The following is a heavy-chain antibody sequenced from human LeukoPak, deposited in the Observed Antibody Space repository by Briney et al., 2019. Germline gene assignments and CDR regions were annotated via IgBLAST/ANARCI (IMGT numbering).Heavy chain of an antibody. V-gene: IGHV4-34*01. CDR1: GGSFSGYY. CDR3: ARGRVAGQWLVHRALYYFDY. J-gene: IGHJ4*02. CDR2: INHSGSS. Sequence: SETLSLTCAVYGGSFSGYYWSWIRQPPGKGLEWIGEINHSGSSNYNPSLKSRVTISVDTSKNQFSLKLSSVTAADTAVYYCARGRVAGQWLVHRALYYFDYWGQGTLVTVSS. D-gene: IGHD6-19*01.